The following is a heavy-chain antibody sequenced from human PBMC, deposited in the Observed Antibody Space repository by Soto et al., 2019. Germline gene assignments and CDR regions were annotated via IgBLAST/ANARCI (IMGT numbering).Heavy chain of an antibody. D-gene: IGHD3-3*01. CDR1: GGSISISSYY. Sequence: SETLSLTCSVSGGSISISSYYWGWVRQPPGKGLEWIASMYYSGGTYYNPSLKSRATISVDKSKNQFSLKLTSATAADTAVYYCARLDRFLEYFNHWGQGTLVTDSS. CDR3: ARLDRFLEYFNH. V-gene: IGHV4-39*01. CDR2: MYYSGGT. J-gene: IGHJ1*01.